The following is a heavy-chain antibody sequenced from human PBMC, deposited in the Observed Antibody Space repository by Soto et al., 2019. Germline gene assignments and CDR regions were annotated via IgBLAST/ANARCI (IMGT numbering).Heavy chain of an antibody. V-gene: IGHV3-7*03. CDR3: ASLGVGGENYFDY. CDR1: GFTFSSYW. D-gene: IGHD1-26*01. J-gene: IGHJ4*02. Sequence: EVQLVESGGGLVQPGGSLRLSCAASGFTFSSYWMSWVRQAPGKGLEWVANIKQDGSEKYYVDSVKGRFTISRDNAKNSLYLQMNSLRAEDTAVYYCASLGVGGENYFDYWGQGTLVTVSS. CDR2: IKQDGSEK.